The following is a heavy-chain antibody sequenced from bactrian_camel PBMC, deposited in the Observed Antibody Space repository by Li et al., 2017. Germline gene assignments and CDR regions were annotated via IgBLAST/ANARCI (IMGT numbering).Heavy chain of an antibody. J-gene: IGHJ6*01. V-gene: IGHV3S7*01. CDR1: GFTFSSYA. CDR2: IASDGSNT. CDR3: AAQQFFGY. Sequence: HVQLVESGGGSVQAGGSLRLSCAASGFTFSSYAMSWVRQAPGKGLEWVSSIASDGSNTYYSDSVQGRLTISRDNARNTLYLQMNSLKPEDTAVYYCAAQQFFGYWGQGTQVTVS.